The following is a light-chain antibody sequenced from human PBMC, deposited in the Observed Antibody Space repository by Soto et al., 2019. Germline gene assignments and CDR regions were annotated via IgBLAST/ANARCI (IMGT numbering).Light chain of an antibody. V-gene: IGLV2-23*02. CDR2: EVT. CDR1: SSGIGSYDL. J-gene: IGLJ1*01. Sequence: QSVLTQPASVSGSLGQSITISCTGTSSGIGSYDLVSWYQQHPGTAPKLIIYEVTKRPSGVSTRFSGSKSGNTASLTISGLQAVDEADYYCCSFADFTYVFGTGTKVTVL. CDR3: CSFADFTYV.